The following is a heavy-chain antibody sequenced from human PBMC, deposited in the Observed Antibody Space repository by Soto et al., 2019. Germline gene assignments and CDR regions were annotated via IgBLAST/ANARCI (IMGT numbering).Heavy chain of an antibody. CDR2: ISGSGGST. Sequence: GGSLRLSCAASGFTFSSYAMSWVRQAPGKGLEWVSAISGSGGSTYYADSVKGRFTISRDNSKNTLYLQMNSLRAEDTAVYYCAKDRPSEGGYYRLDFDYWGQGTLVTVSS. J-gene: IGHJ4*02. CDR3: AKDRPSEGGYYRLDFDY. V-gene: IGHV3-23*01. CDR1: GFTFSSYA. D-gene: IGHD3-22*01.